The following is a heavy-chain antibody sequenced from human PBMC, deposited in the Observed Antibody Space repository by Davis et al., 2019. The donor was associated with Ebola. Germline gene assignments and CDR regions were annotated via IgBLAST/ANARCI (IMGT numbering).Heavy chain of an antibody. CDR3: ARDSTTSHYYYGMDV. D-gene: IGHD2-2*01. CDR1: GGSFSSYA. CDR2: IIPIFGST. V-gene: IGHV1-69*13. J-gene: IGHJ6*02. Sequence: AASVKVSCKASGGSFSSYAINWVRQAPGQGLEWMGGIIPIFGSTKYAQKFHDRVTISADEFTTTAYMELRSLRSEDTAVYYCARDSTTSHYYYGMDVWGQGTTVTVSS.